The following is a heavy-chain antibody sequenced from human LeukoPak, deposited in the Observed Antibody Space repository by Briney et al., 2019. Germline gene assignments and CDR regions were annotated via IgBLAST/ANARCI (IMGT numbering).Heavy chain of an antibody. CDR2: ISYDGSNK. CDR3: ARDGLGPDY. J-gene: IGHJ4*02. Sequence: PGRSLRLSCAASGFTFSSYAMHWVRQAPGKGLEWVAVISYDGSNKYYADSVKGRFTISRDNSKNTLYLQMNSLRAEDTAVYYCARDGLGPDYWGQGTLVTVSS. V-gene: IGHV3-30-3*01. D-gene: IGHD3/OR15-3a*01. CDR1: GFTFSSYA.